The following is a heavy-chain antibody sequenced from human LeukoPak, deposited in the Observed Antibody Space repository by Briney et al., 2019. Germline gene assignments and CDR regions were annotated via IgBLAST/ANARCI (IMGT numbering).Heavy chain of an antibody. D-gene: IGHD3-22*01. J-gene: IGHJ5*02. Sequence: PSETLSLTCTVSGGSISSYYWSWIRQPPGKGLEWIGYIYYSGSTNYNPSLKSRVTISVDTSKNQFSLKLSSVTAADTAVYYCARALYYYDSSGYYQSNWFDPWGQGTLVTVSS. CDR1: GGSISSYY. V-gene: IGHV4-59*01. CDR2: IYYSGST. CDR3: ARALYYYDSSGYYQSNWFDP.